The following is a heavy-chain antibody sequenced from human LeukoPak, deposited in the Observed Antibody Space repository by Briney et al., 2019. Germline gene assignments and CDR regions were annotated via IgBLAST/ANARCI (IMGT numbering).Heavy chain of an antibody. CDR2: INGDGSST. CDR3: IQVRVTTTRNAFDV. V-gene: IGHV3-74*01. CDR1: GFTFSNHW. D-gene: IGHD1-1*01. Sequence: GGSLRLSCAASGFTFSNHWMHWVRRAPGKGLVWVSRINGDGSSTNYADSVKGRFTISRDNAKNTVYLEMSSLRAEDTAVYYCIQVRVTTTRNAFDVWGQGTMVTVSS. J-gene: IGHJ3*01.